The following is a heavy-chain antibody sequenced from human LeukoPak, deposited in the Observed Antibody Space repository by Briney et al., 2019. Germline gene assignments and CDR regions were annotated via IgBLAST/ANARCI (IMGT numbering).Heavy chain of an antibody. CDR3: AKDFRIGYSAHFDY. Sequence: GGSLRLSCVGSGFTFRSHAMSWARQAPEKGLEFVSGIYENGGTTYYADSVKGRFSISRDNPKNTLYLQMDSLRGEDTAVYYCAKDFRIGYSAHFDYWGQGALVTVSS. CDR2: IYENGGTT. J-gene: IGHJ4*02. CDR1: GFTFRSHA. V-gene: IGHV3-23*01. D-gene: IGHD2-21*01.